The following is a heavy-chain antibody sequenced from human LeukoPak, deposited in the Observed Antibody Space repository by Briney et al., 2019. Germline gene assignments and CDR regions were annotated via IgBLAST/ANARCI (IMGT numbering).Heavy chain of an antibody. J-gene: IGHJ4*02. D-gene: IGHD3-16*02. V-gene: IGHV4-34*01. CDR3: ARIYVWGSYRFDY. CDR1: GGSFSGYY. Sequence: SETLSLTCAVYGGSFSGYYWSWIRQPPGKGLEWIGEINHSGSTNYNPSLKSRVTISVDTSKSQFSLKLSSVTAADTAVYYCARIYVWGSYRFDYWGQGTLVTVSS. CDR2: INHSGST.